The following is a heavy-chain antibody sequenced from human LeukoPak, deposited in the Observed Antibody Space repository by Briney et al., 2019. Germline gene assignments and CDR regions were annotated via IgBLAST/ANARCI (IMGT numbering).Heavy chain of an antibody. D-gene: IGHD3-10*01. CDR1: GFTFSAYA. Sequence: GGSLRLSCAASGFTFSAYAMAWVRQAPGKGLQCISHITTGGSSIFYADSVKGRFTLSRDNAKNSLYLQMNSLRAEDAAVYYCARDYYGSGSYYYFDYWGQGTLVTVSS. CDR3: ARDYYGSGSYYYFDY. J-gene: IGHJ4*02. V-gene: IGHV3-48*04. CDR2: ITTGGSSI.